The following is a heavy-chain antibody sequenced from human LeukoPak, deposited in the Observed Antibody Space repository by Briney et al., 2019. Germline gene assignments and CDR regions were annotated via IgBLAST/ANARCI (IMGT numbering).Heavy chain of an antibody. CDR1: GGTFSSYA. J-gene: IGHJ6*03. Sequence: SVKVSCKASGGTFSSYAISWVRQAPGQGLEWMGGIIPIFGTANYAQKFQGRVTITTDESTSTAYMELSSLRSEDTAVYYCASAPDRNYYYYYMDVWGKGTTVTVSS. V-gene: IGHV1-69*05. CDR2: IIPIFGTA. CDR3: ASAPDRNYYYYYMDV.